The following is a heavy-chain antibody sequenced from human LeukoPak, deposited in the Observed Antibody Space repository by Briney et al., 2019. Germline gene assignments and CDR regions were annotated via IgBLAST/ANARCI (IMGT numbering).Heavy chain of an antibody. D-gene: IGHD2-15*01. V-gene: IGHV4-34*01. CDR3: ARQVIVVVVAAAPGEFDP. CDR1: GGSFSGYY. J-gene: IGHJ5*02. CDR2: INHSGST. Sequence: PSETLSLTCAVYGGSFSGYYWSWIRQPPGKGLEWIGEINHSGSTNYNPSLKSRVTISVDTSKNQFSLKLSSVTAADTAVYYCARQVIVVVVAAAPGEFDPWGQGTLVTVSS.